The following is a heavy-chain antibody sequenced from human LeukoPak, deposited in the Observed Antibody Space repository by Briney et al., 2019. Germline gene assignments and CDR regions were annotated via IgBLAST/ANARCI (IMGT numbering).Heavy chain of an antibody. CDR3: ARENYCSGGSCYSGMDV. D-gene: IGHD2-15*01. CDR1: GGSISSSNW. CDR2: IYHSGST. J-gene: IGHJ6*02. V-gene: IGHV4-4*02. Sequence: SETLSLTCAVSGGSISSSNWWSWVRQPPGKGLEWIGEIYHSGSTNYNPSLKSRVTISVDKSKNQFSLKLSSVTAADTAVYYCARENYCSGGSCYSGMDVWGQGTTVAVSS.